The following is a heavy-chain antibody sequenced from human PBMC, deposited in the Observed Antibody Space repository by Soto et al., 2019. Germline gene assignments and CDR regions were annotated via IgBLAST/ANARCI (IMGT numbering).Heavy chain of an antibody. Sequence: SETLSLTCTVSGGSISGRCWGWVRQPPGKGLEWIGYFCYTGSTNYNPSLKSRVTVSVDRSKTQCSLKLTTVTAADTAVYYCAKSHYDSSGYYIIDHWGQGTLVTVSS. CDR1: GGSISGRC. D-gene: IGHD3-22*01. J-gene: IGHJ5*02. CDR2: FCYTGST. CDR3: AKSHYDSSGYYIIDH. V-gene: IGHV4-59*01.